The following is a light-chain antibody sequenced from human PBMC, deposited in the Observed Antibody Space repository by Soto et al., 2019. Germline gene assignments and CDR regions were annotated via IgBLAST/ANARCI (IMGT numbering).Light chain of an antibody. V-gene: IGKV1-5*01. J-gene: IGKJ4*01. Sequence: DIQMTQSPSTLPASVGDTVTITCRASQNIDRWVAWYQLKSGKAPKILIYHASSLETGVPSRFSGSGSGTEFTLTISSVQPDDFAVYYCQQCNSWPLTFGGGTKVDIK. CDR3: QQCNSWPLT. CDR1: QNIDRW. CDR2: HAS.